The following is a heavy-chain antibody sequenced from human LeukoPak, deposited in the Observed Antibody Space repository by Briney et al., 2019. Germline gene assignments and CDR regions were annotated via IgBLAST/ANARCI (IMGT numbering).Heavy chain of an antibody. J-gene: IGHJ4*02. Sequence: PGGSLRLSCAASGFTFSSYSMNWIRQAPGKGLEWVSSISGSSSYIYYAVSVKGRFTISRDNAKNSLYLQMNSLRAEDTAVYYCAREVRSTGNFDYWGQGTLVTVSP. D-gene: IGHD5/OR15-5a*01. V-gene: IGHV3-21*01. CDR2: ISGSSSYI. CDR3: AREVRSTGNFDY. CDR1: GFTFSSYS.